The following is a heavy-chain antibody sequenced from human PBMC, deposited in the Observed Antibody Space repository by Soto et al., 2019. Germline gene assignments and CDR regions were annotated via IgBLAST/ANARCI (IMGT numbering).Heavy chain of an antibody. D-gene: IGHD6-6*01. CDR1: GLTFNNYW. CDR2: ISGDGRTT. J-gene: IGHJ5*02. V-gene: IGHV3-74*01. CDR3: AKDKGRQLGWFDP. Sequence: GGSLRLSCTASGLTFNNYWMHWVRQAPGKGPVWVSRISGDGRTTTYADSVRGRFTISRDNSKNTLYLQMNSLRAEDTAVYYCAKDKGRQLGWFDPWGQGTLVTVSS.